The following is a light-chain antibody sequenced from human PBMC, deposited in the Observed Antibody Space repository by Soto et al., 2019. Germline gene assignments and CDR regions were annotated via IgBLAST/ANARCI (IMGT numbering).Light chain of an antibody. J-gene: IGKJ4*01. CDR1: QSVSSY. CDR2: DAS. CDR3: QQRSNWPLT. Sequence: EIVLTQSPATLSLSPGERATLSCRASQSVSSYLAWSQQKPGQAPRLLIYDASNRATGIPARFSGSGSGTDFTLTISSREPEDFAVYYCQQRSNWPLTFGGGTKVEIK. V-gene: IGKV3-11*01.